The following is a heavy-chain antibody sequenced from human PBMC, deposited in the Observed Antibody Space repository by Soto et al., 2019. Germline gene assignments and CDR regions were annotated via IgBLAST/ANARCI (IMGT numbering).Heavy chain of an antibody. CDR1: VYTFTGYY. J-gene: IGHJ6*02. D-gene: IGHD6-19*01. Sequence: ASVKVSCKASVYTFTGYYMHGLRQAPGRGLEWMGWINPNSGGTNDAQKFQGRVTMTRDTSISTAYMERSRLRSDDTAVYYCARGSIAVGMVPYYYYYGMDVWGQGTTVTVYS. CDR3: ARGSIAVGMVPYYYYYGMDV. V-gene: IGHV1-2*02. CDR2: INPNSGGT.